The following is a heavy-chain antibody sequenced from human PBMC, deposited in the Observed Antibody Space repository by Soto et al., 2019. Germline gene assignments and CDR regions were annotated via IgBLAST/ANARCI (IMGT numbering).Heavy chain of an antibody. CDR1: GFTFTDHY. CDR3: AREIRRDYYYYYPLDV. J-gene: IGHJ6*02. V-gene: IGHV3-72*01. Sequence: GSLRLSCLASGFTFTDHYMDWVRQAPGTGLEWIARTKNKPNNYTTTYAASVKGKFTISRDDSESSLYLQLNNLKTEDTAVYYCAREIRRDYYYYYPLDVWGQGTTVTVSS. CDR2: TKNKPNNYTT.